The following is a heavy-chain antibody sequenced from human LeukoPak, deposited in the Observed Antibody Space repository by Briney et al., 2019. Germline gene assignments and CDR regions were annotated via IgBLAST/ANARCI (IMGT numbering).Heavy chain of an antibody. CDR1: GYSINSGYY. J-gene: IGHJ4*02. CDR3: ARGLRVRDGYNLY. CDR2: IYHSGST. D-gene: IGHD5-24*01. V-gene: IGHV4-38-2*02. Sequence: SETRSLTCTVSGYSINSGYYWGWIRQPPGKGLEWIGSIYHSGSTYYNPSLKSRVTISVDTSKNQFSLKLSSVTAADTAVYYCARGLRVRDGYNLYWGQGTLVTVSS.